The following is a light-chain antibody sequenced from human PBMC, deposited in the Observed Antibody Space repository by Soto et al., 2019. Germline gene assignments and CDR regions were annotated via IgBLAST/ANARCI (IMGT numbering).Light chain of an antibody. CDR1: QSVSSAY. J-gene: IGKJ5*01. CDR2: GAS. CDR3: QQYGSSPPSVT. Sequence: DIVMTQTPLSLSVTPGQPSALSCRASQSVSSAYLAWYQQKRGQAPRLLIYGASNRATGIPDRFSGSGSGTDFTLTISRLEPEDFAVYYCQQYGSSPPSVTFGQGTRLEIK. V-gene: IGKV3-20*01.